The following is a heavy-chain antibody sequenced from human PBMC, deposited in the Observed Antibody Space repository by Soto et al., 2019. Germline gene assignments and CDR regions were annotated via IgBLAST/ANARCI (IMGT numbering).Heavy chain of an antibody. Sequence: GGSLRLSCASSGFTFSSYAMSWVRQAPGKGLEWVSAISGSGGSTYYADSVKGRFTISRDNSKNTLYLQMNSLRAEDTAVYYCAKDHEVGGYYEFDYWGQGTLVTVSS. CDR2: ISGSGGST. D-gene: IGHD1-26*01. J-gene: IGHJ4*02. CDR1: GFTFSSYA. CDR3: AKDHEVGGYYEFDY. V-gene: IGHV3-23*01.